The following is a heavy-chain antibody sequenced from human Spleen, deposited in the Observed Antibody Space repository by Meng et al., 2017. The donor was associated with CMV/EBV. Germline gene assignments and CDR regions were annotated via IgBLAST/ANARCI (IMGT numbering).Heavy chain of an antibody. D-gene: IGHD1-1*01. CDR1: GFTFSSYA. J-gene: IGHJ1*01. CDR2: ISGSGANT. CDR3: AKDFRTGTTGAFQD. Sequence: GGSLRLSCAASGFTFSSYAMSWVRQAPGKGLEWVSAISGSGANTYYADSVKGRLTISRDNSKNTLYLQVNSLRAGDTAVYYCAKDFRTGTTGAFQDWGQGTLVTSPQ. V-gene: IGHV3-23*01.